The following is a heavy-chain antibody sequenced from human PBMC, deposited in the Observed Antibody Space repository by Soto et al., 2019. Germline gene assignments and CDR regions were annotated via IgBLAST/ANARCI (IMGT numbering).Heavy chain of an antibody. D-gene: IGHD1-26*01. CDR3: ARPGGSVGATRGCLDP. CDR1: GYTFTSYA. J-gene: IGHJ5*02. CDR2: INAGNGNT. Sequence: ASLKVSCKASGYTFTSYAMHWVRQAPGQRLEWMGWINAGNGNTKYSQRFQGRVTITRDTSASTAYMELSSLRSEDTAVYYCARPGGSVGATRGCLDPWGQGTLVTVSS. V-gene: IGHV1-3*01.